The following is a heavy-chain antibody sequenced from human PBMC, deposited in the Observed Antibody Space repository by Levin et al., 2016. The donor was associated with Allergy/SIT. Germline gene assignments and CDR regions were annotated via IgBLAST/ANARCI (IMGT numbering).Heavy chain of an antibody. CDR2: ISSSGSTI. D-gene: IGHD1-26*01. Sequence: GESLKISCAASGFTFSSYSMNWVRQAPGKGLEWVSYISSSGSTIYYADSVKGRFTISRDNAKNSLYLQMNSLRAEDTAVYYCAKRGPVGAIDYWGQGTLVTVSS. CDR3: AKRGPVGAIDY. J-gene: IGHJ4*02. CDR1: GFTFSSYS. V-gene: IGHV3-48*01.